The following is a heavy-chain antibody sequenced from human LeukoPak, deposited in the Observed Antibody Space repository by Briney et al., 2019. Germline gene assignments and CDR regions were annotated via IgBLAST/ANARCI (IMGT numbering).Heavy chain of an antibody. V-gene: IGHV4-34*01. J-gene: IGHJ5*02. CDR2: INHSGST. CDR1: GGSFSGYY. D-gene: IGHD3-10*01. Sequence: PSETLSLTCADYGGSFSGYYWSWIRQPPGKGLEWIGEINHSGSTNYNPSLKSRVTISVDTSKNQFSLKLSSVTAADTAVYYCARERLSFTYYYGSGSYYTGSNWFDPWGQGTLVTVSS. CDR3: ARERLSFTYYYGSGSYYTGSNWFDP.